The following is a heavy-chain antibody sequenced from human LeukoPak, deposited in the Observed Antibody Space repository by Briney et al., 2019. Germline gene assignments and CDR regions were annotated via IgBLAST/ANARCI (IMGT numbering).Heavy chain of an antibody. J-gene: IGHJ4*02. CDR1: GGSFSGYY. V-gene: IGHV4-34*01. Sequence: TSETLSLTCAVYGGSFSGYYWSWIRQPPGKGLEWIGEINHSGSTNYNPSLKSRVTISVDTSKNQFSLKLSSVTAADTAVYYCARLKSSSNDYWGQGTLVTVSS. CDR2: INHSGST. CDR3: ARLKSSSNDY. D-gene: IGHD2-2*01.